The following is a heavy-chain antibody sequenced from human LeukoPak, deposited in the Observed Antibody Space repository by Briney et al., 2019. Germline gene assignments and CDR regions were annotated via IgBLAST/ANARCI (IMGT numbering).Heavy chain of an antibody. D-gene: IGHD2-2*01. CDR1: GFTFSDHY. V-gene: IGHV3-11*01. J-gene: IGHJ4*02. CDR2: ISSSGSTI. CDR3: ARGNGYCSSTSCYPDYFDY. Sequence: GGSLRLSCAASGFTFSDHYMSWIRQAPGKGLEWVSYISSSGSTIYYADSVKGRFTISRDNAKNSLYLQMNSLRAEDTAVYYCARGNGYCSSTSCYPDYFDYWGQGTLVTVSS.